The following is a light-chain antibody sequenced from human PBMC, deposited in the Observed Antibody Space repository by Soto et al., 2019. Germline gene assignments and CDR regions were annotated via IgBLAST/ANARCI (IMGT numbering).Light chain of an antibody. CDR2: EAS. J-gene: IGKJ5*01. CDR1: QSVSSN. CDR3: QQYNNWPPRIT. Sequence: IVLTQSPATLSVSPGERATLSCRASQSVSSNLAWYQQKPGQAPRLLIYEASNRATGIPPRFSGSGSGTEFTLTISSLQSEDFAVYYCQQYNNWPPRITFGQGTRLEIK. V-gene: IGKV3D-15*01.